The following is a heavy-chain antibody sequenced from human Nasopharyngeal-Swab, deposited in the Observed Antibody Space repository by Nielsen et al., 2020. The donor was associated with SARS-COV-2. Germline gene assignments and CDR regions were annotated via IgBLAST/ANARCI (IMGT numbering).Heavy chain of an antibody. D-gene: IGHD2-15*01. J-gene: IGHJ5*02. CDR3: ARELSSGGLDP. CDR2: INPSGGST. Sequence: SVTVSCQASGYTFTSYYMHLVRQAPGQGLEWMGIINPSGGSTSYAQKFQGRVTMTRDTSTSTVYMELSSLRSEDTAVYYCARELSSGGLDPWGQGTLVTVSS. V-gene: IGHV1-46*01. CDR1: GYTFTSYY.